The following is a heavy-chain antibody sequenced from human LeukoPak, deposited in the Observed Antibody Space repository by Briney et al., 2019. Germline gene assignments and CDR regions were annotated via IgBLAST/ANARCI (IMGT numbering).Heavy chain of an antibody. CDR1: GGSISSDSNFF. CDR3: NRLFDY. CDR2: IYYSGTT. D-gene: IGHD2/OR15-2a*01. J-gene: IGHJ4*02. Sequence: PSETLSLTCTVSGGSISSDSNFFWGWIRQPPGKGLDWIGIIYYSGTTYYNPTLESRVTIFVDTSKNQFSLKLTSVTAADTAVYYCNRLFDYWGQGTLVTVSS. V-gene: IGHV4-39*01.